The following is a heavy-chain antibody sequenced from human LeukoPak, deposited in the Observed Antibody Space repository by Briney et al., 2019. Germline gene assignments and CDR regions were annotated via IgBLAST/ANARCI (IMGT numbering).Heavy chain of an antibody. J-gene: IGHJ4*02. D-gene: IGHD3-22*01. CDR2: LSSSGSAF. CDR3: ARSRYDSSGYYGIIGN. V-gene: IGHV3-48*03. CDR1: GFTFRSYE. Sequence: SGGSLTLSCEDSGFTFRSYEMNWVRQAPGKGLEWIAYLSSSGSAFSYADSVKGRFTISRDNAKKSLYLQMDSLRAEDTAVYYCARSRYDSSGYYGIIGNWGQGTLVTVSS.